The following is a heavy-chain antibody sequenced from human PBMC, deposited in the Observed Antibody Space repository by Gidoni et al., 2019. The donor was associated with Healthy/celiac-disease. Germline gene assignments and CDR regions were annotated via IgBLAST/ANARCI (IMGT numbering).Heavy chain of an antibody. Sequence: QVQLVQSAAEVKKHGSSVTDSCTASGGTFSTYAISWVRQAPGQGLEWMGRIIPILGIANYAQKFQGRVTITADKSTSTAYMELSSLRSEDTAVYYCARDRPRGGELTSLYSDYWGQGTLVTVSS. CDR3: ARDRPRGGELTSLYSDY. CDR2: IIPILGIA. D-gene: IGHD3-10*01. J-gene: IGHJ4*02. V-gene: IGHV1-69*04. CDR1: GGTFSTYA.